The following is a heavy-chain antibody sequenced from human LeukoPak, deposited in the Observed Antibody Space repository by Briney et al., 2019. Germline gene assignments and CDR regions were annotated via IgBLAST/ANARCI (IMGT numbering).Heavy chain of an antibody. J-gene: IGHJ6*03. D-gene: IGHD1-7*01. CDR2: INDNGSA. CDR3: ARRWNYGRNYYIDV. CDR1: GGSFSNYY. Sequence: SETLSLTCAVCGGSFSNYYWNCIRQPPGKGREWLGEINDNGSANYNPSLMSRVTVSVDTSKNPFSLRLTSVTATDTAVYYCARRWNYGRNYYIDVWGKGATVSVSS. V-gene: IGHV4-34*01.